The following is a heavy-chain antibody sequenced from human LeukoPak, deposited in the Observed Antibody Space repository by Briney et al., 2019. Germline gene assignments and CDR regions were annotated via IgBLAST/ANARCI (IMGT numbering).Heavy chain of an antibody. CDR2: ISYDGSNK. V-gene: IGHV3-30*18. D-gene: IGHD4-17*01. Sequence: GGSLRLSCAASGFTFSDYGMHWVRQAPGKGLEWVAVISYDGSNKYYADSVKGRFTISRDNSKNTLYLQMNSLRAEDTAVYYCAKDDGDYYYYMDVWGKGTTVTISS. CDR1: GFTFSDYG. J-gene: IGHJ6*03. CDR3: AKDDGDYYYYMDV.